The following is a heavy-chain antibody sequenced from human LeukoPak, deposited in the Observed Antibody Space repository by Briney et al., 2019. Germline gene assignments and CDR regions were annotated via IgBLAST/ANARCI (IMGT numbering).Heavy chain of an antibody. Sequence: SETLSLTCAVYGGSFSGYYWSWIRQPPGKGLEWIGEINHSGSTNYNPSLKSRVTISVDTSKNQFSLKLSSVTAADTAVYYCARDRFLWFSPKFDYWGQGTLVTVSS. CDR1: GGSFSGYY. J-gene: IGHJ4*02. CDR2: INHSGST. CDR3: ARDRFLWFSPKFDY. D-gene: IGHD3-10*01. V-gene: IGHV4-34*01.